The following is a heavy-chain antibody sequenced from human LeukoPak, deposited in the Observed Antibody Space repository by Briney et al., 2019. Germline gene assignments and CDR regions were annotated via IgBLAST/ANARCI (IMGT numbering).Heavy chain of an antibody. V-gene: IGHV4-34*01. Sequence: SETLSLTCAVYGGSFSGYYWSWIRQPPGKGLERIGEINHSGSTNYNPSLKSRVTISVDTSKNQFSLKLSSVTAADTAVYYCARGRLGIHYFDYWGQGTLVTVSS. CDR3: ARGRLGIHYFDY. J-gene: IGHJ4*02. CDR2: INHSGST. D-gene: IGHD5-18*01. CDR1: GGSFSGYY.